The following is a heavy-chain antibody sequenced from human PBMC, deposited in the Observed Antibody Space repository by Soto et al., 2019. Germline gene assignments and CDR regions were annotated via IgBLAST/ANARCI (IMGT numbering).Heavy chain of an antibody. CDR2: INHSGST. Sequence: SETLSLTCAVYGGSFSGYYWSWIRQPPGKGLEWIGEINHSGSTNYNPSLKSRVTISVDTSKNQFSLKLSSVTAADTAVYYCARGPADTAMVTPLYYFDYWGQGTLVTVSS. CDR3: ARGPADTAMVTPLYYFDY. D-gene: IGHD5-18*01. V-gene: IGHV4-34*01. CDR1: GGSFSGYY. J-gene: IGHJ4*02.